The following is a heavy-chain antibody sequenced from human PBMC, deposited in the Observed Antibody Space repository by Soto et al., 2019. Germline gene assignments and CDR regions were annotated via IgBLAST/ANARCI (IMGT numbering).Heavy chain of an antibody. CDR3: AKGMGHFYYYAMDV. CDR2: ISYDGSDK. D-gene: IGHD3-16*01. J-gene: IGHJ6*02. Sequence: QVQLVESGGGVVLPGRSLRLSCAASGFTFNTYAIHWVRQAPGKGLEWVAIISYDGSDKYYADSVKGRFTISRDTSKNTLYLQMNSLRGEDTAVYYCAKGMGHFYYYAMDVWGQGTTVTVSS. CDR1: GFTFNTYA. V-gene: IGHV3-30*18.